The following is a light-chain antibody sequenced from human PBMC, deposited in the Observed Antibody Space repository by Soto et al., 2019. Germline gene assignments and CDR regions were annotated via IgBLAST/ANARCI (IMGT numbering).Light chain of an antibody. V-gene: IGKV1-5*01. J-gene: IGKJ1*01. CDR3: QHHNSYSQT. Sequence: SGGDRITLTCRASKSIRYYLAWYQQMPGKAPKLLIYGASSLQSGVPSRFSGSGSGTEFTLTISSLQPDDFATYFCQHHNSYSQTFGQGTKVDIK. CDR2: GAS. CDR1: KSIRYY.